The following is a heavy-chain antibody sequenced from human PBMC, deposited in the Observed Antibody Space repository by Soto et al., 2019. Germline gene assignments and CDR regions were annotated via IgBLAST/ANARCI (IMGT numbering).Heavy chain of an antibody. CDR3: ESSYLSYYDYGMDV. D-gene: IGHD1-26*01. Sequence: QVQLVQSGAEVKKPGASVKVSCKASGYTFTSYGISWVRQAPGQRLEGMGWISAYNGNTNYAQKLQSRVTMTTDTSTRTAYMDLRSLRSDDTAVYYCESSYLSYYDYGMDVWGKGTTVTVS. J-gene: IGHJ6*04. CDR2: ISAYNGNT. V-gene: IGHV1-18*01. CDR1: GYTFTSYG.